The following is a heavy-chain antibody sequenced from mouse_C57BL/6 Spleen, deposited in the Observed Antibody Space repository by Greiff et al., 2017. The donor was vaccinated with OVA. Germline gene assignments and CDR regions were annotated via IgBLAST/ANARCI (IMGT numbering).Heavy chain of an antibody. V-gene: IGHV6-3*01. J-gene: IGHJ2*01. CDR1: GFTFSNYW. Sequence: DVQLQESGGGLVQPGGSMKLSCVASGFTFSNYWMNWVRQSPETGLELVAQIRLKSDNYATHYAESVKGRFTISRDDSKSSVYLQMNNLRAEDTGIYYCTGLFITTVVLSYYFDYWGQGTTLTVSS. CDR3: TGLFITTVVLSYYFDY. D-gene: IGHD1-1*01. CDR2: IRLKSDNYAT.